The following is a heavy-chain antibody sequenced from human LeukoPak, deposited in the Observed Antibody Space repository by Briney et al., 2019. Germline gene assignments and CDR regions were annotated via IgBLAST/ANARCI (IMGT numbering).Heavy chain of an antibody. D-gene: IGHD1-26*01. J-gene: IGHJ3*01. CDR2: VSHTGAT. CDR1: GASINGYF. V-gene: IGHV4-59*01. Sequence: SETLSLTCSVSGASINGYFWNWVRQTPERGLGWIGYVSHTGATTSNPTLKSRVSITIDTSKRQISLSMTSVTAADSALYYCARDRRGSYYTFDVWGPGTIVSVS. CDR3: ARDRRGSYYTFDV.